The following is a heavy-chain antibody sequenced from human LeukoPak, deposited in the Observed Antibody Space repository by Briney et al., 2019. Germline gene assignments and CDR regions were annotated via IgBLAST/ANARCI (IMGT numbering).Heavy chain of an antibody. CDR1: DEVITSNNW. Sequence: PSGTLSLTCTVSDEVITSNNWWSWVRQSPGKGLEWIGEIFHSGTTRYKASLESRVTMLLDKSKNQFSLNLNSVTAADTALYYCARGRSYEYGDYDYWGQGTLVTVSS. V-gene: IGHV4-4*02. CDR3: ARGRSYEYGDYDY. CDR2: IFHSGTT. D-gene: IGHD3-16*01. J-gene: IGHJ4*02.